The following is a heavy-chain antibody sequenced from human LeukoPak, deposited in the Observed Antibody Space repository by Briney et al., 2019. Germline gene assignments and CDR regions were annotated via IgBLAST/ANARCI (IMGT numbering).Heavy chain of an antibody. V-gene: IGHV1-69*05. J-gene: IGHJ3*02. CDR3: ARGGSSGWYTDI. Sequence: SVKVSCKASGGTFISYAISWVGQAPGQGVEWMGRIITIFGTANYAQKFQGRVTITTDENTSTDYIELSSLRSEDTAVYYCARGGSSGWYTDIWGQGTMVTVSS. D-gene: IGHD6-19*01. CDR2: IITIFGTA. CDR1: GGTFISYA.